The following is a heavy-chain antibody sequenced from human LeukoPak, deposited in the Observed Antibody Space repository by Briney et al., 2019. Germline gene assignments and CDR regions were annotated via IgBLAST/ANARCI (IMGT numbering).Heavy chain of an antibody. D-gene: IGHD3-10*01. V-gene: IGHV4-59*08. Sequence: SETLSLTCTVSGGSISSYYWSWIRQPPGKGLEWIGYIYYSGSTNYNPSLESRVTISVDTSKNQFSLKLSSVTAADTAVYYCAYGSGSYYSDDYWGQGTLVTVSS. CDR1: GGSISSYY. J-gene: IGHJ4*02. CDR2: IYYSGST. CDR3: AYGSGSYYSDDY.